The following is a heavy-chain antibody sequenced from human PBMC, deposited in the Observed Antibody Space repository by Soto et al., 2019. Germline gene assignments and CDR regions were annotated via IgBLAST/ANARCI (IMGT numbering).Heavy chain of an antibody. D-gene: IGHD2-15*01. CDR3: ARADPDASVGY. J-gene: IGHJ4*02. CDR2: ISYSGST. CDR1: GCSISSYY. Sequence: SETLSLACAVSGCSISSYYWTWLRQSPGRGLEWIGYISYSGSTYYNPSLKSRVTISADTSKNQFSLRMNSMIAADTAVYYCARADPDASVGYWGQGTLVNVYS. V-gene: IGHV4-59*01.